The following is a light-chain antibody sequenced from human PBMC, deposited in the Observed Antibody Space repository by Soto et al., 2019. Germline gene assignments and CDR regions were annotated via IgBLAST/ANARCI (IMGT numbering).Light chain of an antibody. CDR2: AAS. CDR3: QQTYSTPWT. CDR1: QSISSY. Sequence: DIQMTQSPSSLSASVGDRVTITCRAGQSISSYLNWYQQKPGNAPKVLFYAASSLQSGVPSRFSGSGSGTDFTLTISSLQPEDFANYYCQQTYSTPWTFGQGTKVEIK. J-gene: IGKJ1*01. V-gene: IGKV1-39*01.